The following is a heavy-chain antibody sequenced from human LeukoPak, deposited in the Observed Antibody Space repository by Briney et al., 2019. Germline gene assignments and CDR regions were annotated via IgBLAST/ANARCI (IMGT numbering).Heavy chain of an antibody. CDR2: ISPYNGNT. Sequence: ASVKVSCKASGYTFTGYGISWVRQAPGQGLEWMGWISPYNGNTNYAQKLQGRVTMTEDTSTSTAYLELRSLRSDDTAVYYCARDPHPQTDIVVVPGPGSWFDPRGQGTLVTVSS. V-gene: IGHV1-18*01. J-gene: IGHJ5*02. CDR1: GYTFTGYG. D-gene: IGHD2-2*01. CDR3: ARDPHPQTDIVVVPGPGSWFDP.